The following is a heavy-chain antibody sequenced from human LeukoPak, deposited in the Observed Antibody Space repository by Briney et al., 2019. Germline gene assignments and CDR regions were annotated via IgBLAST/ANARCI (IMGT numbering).Heavy chain of an antibody. V-gene: IGHV1-18*01. Sequence: ASVKVSCKASGYTFTSYGISWVRQAPGQGLEWMGWISAYNGNTNYAQKLQGRVTMTTDTSTSTAYMELRSLRSDDTAVYYCARSHSSSSWEKLPDYWGQGTLVTVSS. CDR2: ISAYNGNT. J-gene: IGHJ4*02. CDR1: GYTFTSYG. D-gene: IGHD3-22*01. CDR3: ARSHSSSSWEKLPDY.